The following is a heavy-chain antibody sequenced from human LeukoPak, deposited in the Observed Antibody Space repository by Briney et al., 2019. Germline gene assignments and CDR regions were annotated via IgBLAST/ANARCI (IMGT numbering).Heavy chain of an antibody. J-gene: IGHJ4*02. V-gene: IGHV4-39*07. CDR3: ARGYSGYDLFTEDLDY. D-gene: IGHD5-12*01. CDR2: IYYSGST. CDR1: GGSISSSSYY. Sequence: SETLSLTCTVSGGSISSSSYYWGWIRQPPGKGLEWIGSIYYSGSTYYNPSLKSRVTISVDTSKNQFSLKLSSVTAADTAVYYCARGYSGYDLFTEDLDYWGQGTLVTVSS.